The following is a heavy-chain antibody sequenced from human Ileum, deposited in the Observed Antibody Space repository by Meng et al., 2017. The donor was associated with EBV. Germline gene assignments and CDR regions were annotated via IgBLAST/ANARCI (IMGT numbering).Heavy chain of an antibody. Sequence: QDPAPGLVQPPDTLPLTCTVPGVSISSSDYSWGWSRQPPGKGLEWIGSLYFSGSTYSNPSLESQVTISVDTSNNQFSLKLSSVTAADTAVYYCARRGYSSGWYAYDYWGQGTLVTVSS. CDR2: LYFSGST. CDR1: GVSISSSDYS. J-gene: IGHJ4*02. CDR3: ARRGYSSGWYAYDY. D-gene: IGHD6-19*01. V-gene: IGHV4-39*01.